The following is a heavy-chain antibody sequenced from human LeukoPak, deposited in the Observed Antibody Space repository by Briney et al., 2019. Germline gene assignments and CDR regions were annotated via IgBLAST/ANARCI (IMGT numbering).Heavy chain of an antibody. D-gene: IGHD2-15*01. J-gene: IGHJ4*02. CDR2: IFSGGGT. CDR1: GFFVNINY. Sequence: GGSLRLSCVASGFFVNINYMSWVRQAPGQGLEWVSVIFSGGGTNYADSVKGRFTISRDNSKNTLYLQMNSLRVEVTAVYYCAMQVGVVPANRPYYFDYWGQGTLVTVSS. CDR3: AMQVGVVPANRPYYFDY. V-gene: IGHV3-53*01.